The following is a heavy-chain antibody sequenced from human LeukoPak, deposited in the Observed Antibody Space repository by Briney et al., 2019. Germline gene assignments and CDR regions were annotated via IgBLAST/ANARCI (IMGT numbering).Heavy chain of an antibody. CDR3: AREADGYTSDPFDF. Sequence: SQTLSLTCAISGDSVSSNSAAWHWIRQSPSRGLEWLGRTYHRSKWYGGYAVSMKSRLTITPDTSKNQFSLHLNSVSPDDTAVYYCAREADGYTSDPFDFWGQGTLVTVSS. J-gene: IGHJ4*02. CDR2: TYHRSKWYG. CDR1: GDSVSSNSAA. V-gene: IGHV6-1*01. D-gene: IGHD5-24*01.